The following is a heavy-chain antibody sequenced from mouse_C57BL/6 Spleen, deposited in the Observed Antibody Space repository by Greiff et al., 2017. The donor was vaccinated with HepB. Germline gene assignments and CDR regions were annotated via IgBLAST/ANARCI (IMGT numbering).Heavy chain of an antibody. D-gene: IGHD1-1*01. V-gene: IGHV1-82*01. CDR2: IYPGDGDT. CDR1: GYAFSSSW. Sequence: VQLQQSGPELVKPGASVKISCKASGYAFSSSWMNWVKQRPGKGLEWIGRIYPGDGDTNYNGKFKGKATLTADKSSSTAYLQLSSLTSEDSAVYFCASDGNDYGSSYGVLAYWGQGTLVTVSA. CDR3: ASDGNDYGSSYGVLAY. J-gene: IGHJ3*01.